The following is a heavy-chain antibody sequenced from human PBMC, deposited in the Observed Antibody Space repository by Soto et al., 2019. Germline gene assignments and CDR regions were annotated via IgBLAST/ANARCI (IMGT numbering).Heavy chain of an antibody. Sequence: PSETLSLTCAVSGGSISSGGYSWSWIRQPPGKGLEWIGYIYYNGNTNYNPSLKSRVTISLGTSKNEFSLRLTSVTAADTAVYFCARVPAMGGVISHWFDPWGPGTLVTVSS. D-gene: IGHD3-16*02. J-gene: IGHJ5*02. CDR1: GGSISSGGYS. CDR3: ARVPAMGGVISHWFDP. CDR2: IYYNGNT. V-gene: IGHV4-30-2*01.